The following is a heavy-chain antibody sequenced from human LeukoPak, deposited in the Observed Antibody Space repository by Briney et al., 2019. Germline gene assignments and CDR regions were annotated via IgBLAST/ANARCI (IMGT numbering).Heavy chain of an antibody. CDR1: GFTFSSYN. D-gene: IGHD2-2*01. CDR2: ISSSSSYI. V-gene: IGHV3-21*01. Sequence: PGESLRLSCAASGFTFSSYNMNWVRQAPGKGLEWVSSISSSSSYIYYADSLKGRFTISRDNAKNSLYLQMNSLRAEDTAVYYCARVWDIVVVPAAIGGMDVWGKGTTVTVSS. CDR3: ARVWDIVVVPAAIGGMDV. J-gene: IGHJ6*03.